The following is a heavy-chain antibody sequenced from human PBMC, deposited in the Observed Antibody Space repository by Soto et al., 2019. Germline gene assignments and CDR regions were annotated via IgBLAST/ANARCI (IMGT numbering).Heavy chain of an antibody. Sequence: QMPLVQSGPEVKKPGTSVKVSCLASGFTFTNSAVQWVRQARGQSLEWIGWIVVGSGNTNYAQKFQERVTIVRDMSTSTVYMDLSSLRSEDTAVYYCAADNDFWSGHYDFDYWGQGALVTVSS. CDR1: GFTFTNSA. D-gene: IGHD3-3*01. J-gene: IGHJ4*02. V-gene: IGHV1-58*01. CDR3: AADNDFWSGHYDFDY. CDR2: IVVGSGNT.